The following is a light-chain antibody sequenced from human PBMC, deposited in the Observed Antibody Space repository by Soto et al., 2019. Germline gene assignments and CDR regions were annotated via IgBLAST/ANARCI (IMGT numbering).Light chain of an antibody. CDR2: AAS. CDR1: QNIIRH. Sequence: DIQMTQSPSSLSASVGDRVTITCRASQNIIRHLNWYQHKPGRAPRLLIYAASTLQSGVQSRFTGSGSGTEFTLIITGLQHEDFATYYWQHSYNMPIAFGQGTRLEIK. CDR3: QHSYNMPIA. J-gene: IGKJ5*01. V-gene: IGKV1-39*01.